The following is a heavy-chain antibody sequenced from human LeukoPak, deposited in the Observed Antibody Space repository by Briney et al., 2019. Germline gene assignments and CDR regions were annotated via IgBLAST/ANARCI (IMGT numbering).Heavy chain of an antibody. Sequence: GGSLRLSCAASGFTFSSYWMSWIRQAPGKGLEWVANIKQDGSQKNYVDSVKGRFTISRDNAKNSLYLQMNSLRAEDTAVYYCARGFIPFPKWFGEPLSGRGMDVWGQGTTVTVSS. CDR3: ARGFIPFPKWFGEPLSGRGMDV. V-gene: IGHV3-7*03. J-gene: IGHJ6*02. D-gene: IGHD3-10*01. CDR2: IKQDGSQK. CDR1: GFTFSSYW.